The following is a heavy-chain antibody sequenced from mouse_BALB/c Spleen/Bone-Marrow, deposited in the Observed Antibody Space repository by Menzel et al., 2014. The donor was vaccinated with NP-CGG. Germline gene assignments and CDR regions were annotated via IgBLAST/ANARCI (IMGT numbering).Heavy chain of an antibody. CDR3: TRYLYGNMDY. CDR1: GYTFXNYW. CDR2: IYPSDTYT. D-gene: IGHD2-10*02. V-gene: IGHV1-69*02. J-gene: IGHJ4*01. Sequence: VKLMESGAELVRPGASVNLSCKASGYTFXNYWINWLKQRPGQGLEWIGNIYPSDTYTNYNPKFKDKATLTVDKSSTTAYMQLNSPTSEDSAVYYCTRYLYGNMDYWGQGTSVTVSS.